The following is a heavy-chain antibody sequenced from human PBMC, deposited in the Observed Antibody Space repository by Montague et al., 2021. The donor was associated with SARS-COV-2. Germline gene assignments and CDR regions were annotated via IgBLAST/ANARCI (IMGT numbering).Heavy chain of an antibody. J-gene: IGHJ5*02. D-gene: IGHD3-9*01. CDR1: GFTFTNSP. Sequence: SLRLSCAASGFTFTNSPMSWVRQAPGKGLDWVSVIHSAGRGTYYADSVQGRFTISRDNLKNTVYLQMNNLRDVDMAVYYCAKVGDILTGYSLINLDAWGQGTLVVVSS. CDR3: AKVGDILTGYSLINLDA. V-gene: IGHV3-23*03. CDR2: IHSAGRGT.